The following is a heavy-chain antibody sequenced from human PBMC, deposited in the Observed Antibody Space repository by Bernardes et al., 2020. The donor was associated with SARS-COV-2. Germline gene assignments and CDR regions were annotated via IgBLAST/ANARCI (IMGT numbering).Heavy chain of an antibody. J-gene: IGHJ4*02. CDR1: GYTFTSYG. D-gene: IGHD5-18*01. CDR3: AKEKMGQLWFRNFDY. Sequence: ASVKVSCKASGYTFTSYGISWVRQAPGQGLEWMGWISAYNGNTNYAQKLQGRVTMTTDTSTSTAYMELRSLRSDDTAVYYCAKEKMGQLWFRNFDYWGQGTLVTVSS. CDR2: ISAYNGNT. V-gene: IGHV1-18*01.